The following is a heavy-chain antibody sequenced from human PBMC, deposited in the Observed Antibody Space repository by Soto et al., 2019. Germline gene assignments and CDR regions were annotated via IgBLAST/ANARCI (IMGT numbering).Heavy chain of an antibody. CDR2: TKPVGSEK. CDR3: VACGTSTSDP. Sequence: PGGSLRLSCAASGFTFNTHWMSWVRQAPEKGLEWVAHTKPVGSEKYYVDSEKGRIITCRNTTRNSLYLKMNSLRGDETALYYCVACGTSTSDPWGQGTLVTVSS. V-gene: IGHV3-7*01. CDR1: GFTFNTHW. D-gene: IGHD2-21*01. J-gene: IGHJ5*02.